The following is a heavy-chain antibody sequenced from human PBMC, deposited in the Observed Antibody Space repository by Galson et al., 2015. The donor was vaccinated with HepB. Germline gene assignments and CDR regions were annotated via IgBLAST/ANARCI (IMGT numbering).Heavy chain of an antibody. CDR3: ARERAAID. CDR1: GFTFSSYA. V-gene: IGHV3-30-3*01. Sequence: SLRLSCAASGFTFSSYAMHWVRQAPGKGLEWVAVISYDGSNKYYADSVKGRFTISRDNSKNTLYLQMNSLRAEDTAVYYCARERAAIDWGQGTLVTVSS. J-gene: IGHJ4*02. CDR2: ISYDGSNK. D-gene: IGHD2-2*01.